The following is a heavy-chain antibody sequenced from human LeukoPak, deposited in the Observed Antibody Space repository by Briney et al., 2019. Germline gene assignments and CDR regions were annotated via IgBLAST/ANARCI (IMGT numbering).Heavy chain of an antibody. V-gene: IGHV4-59*06. D-gene: IGHD3-22*01. Sequence: SETLSLTCTVSGGSISSYYWSWIRQPAGKGLEWIRYIYYSGSTYYNPSLKSRVTISVDTSKNQFSLKLSSVTAADTAVYYCARGETYYYDSSGYYPYWGQGTLVTVSS. CDR2: IYYSGST. CDR1: GGSISSYY. J-gene: IGHJ4*02. CDR3: ARGETYYYDSSGYYPY.